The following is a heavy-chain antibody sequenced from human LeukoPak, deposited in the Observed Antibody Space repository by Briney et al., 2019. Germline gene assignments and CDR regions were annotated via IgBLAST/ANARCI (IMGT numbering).Heavy chain of an antibody. J-gene: IGHJ6*02. V-gene: IGHV4-59*01. D-gene: IGHD6-19*01. CDR3: ARVPRYSSGWRYGMDV. Sequence: SETLSLTCTVSGGSISSYYWSWIRRPPGKGLEWIGYIYYSGSTNYNPSLKSRVTISVDTSKNQFSLKLSSVTAADTAVYYCARVPRYSSGWRYGMDVWGQGTTVTVSS. CDR2: IYYSGST. CDR1: GGSISSYY.